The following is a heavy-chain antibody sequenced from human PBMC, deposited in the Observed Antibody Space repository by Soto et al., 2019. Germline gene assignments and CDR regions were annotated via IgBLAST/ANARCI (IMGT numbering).Heavy chain of an antibody. CDR1: GFTFSSYA. CDR2: ISGSGGST. Sequence: GGSLRLSCAASGFTFSSYAMSWVRQAPGKGLEWVSAISGSGGSTYYADSVKGRFTISRDNSKNTLYLQMNSLRAGDTAVYYCAKDSHSGSYYPFDYWGQGTLVTVSS. D-gene: IGHD1-26*01. J-gene: IGHJ4*02. V-gene: IGHV3-23*01. CDR3: AKDSHSGSYYPFDY.